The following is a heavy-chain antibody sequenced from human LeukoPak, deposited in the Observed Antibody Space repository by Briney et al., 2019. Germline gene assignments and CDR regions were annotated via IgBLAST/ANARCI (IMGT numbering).Heavy chain of an antibody. CDR1: GGTFSNYA. J-gene: IGHJ6*02. D-gene: IGHD2-2*02. V-gene: IGHV1-69*13. Sequence: SVKVSCKASGGTFSNYAISWVRQAPGQGLEWMGGIIPIFGTAIYAQNFQDRITITADESPSTAYMELSGLRSEDTAVYYCARENCNSTSCYTRYYYGIDVWGQGTTVTVSS. CDR2: IIPIFGTA. CDR3: ARENCNSTSCYTRYYYGIDV.